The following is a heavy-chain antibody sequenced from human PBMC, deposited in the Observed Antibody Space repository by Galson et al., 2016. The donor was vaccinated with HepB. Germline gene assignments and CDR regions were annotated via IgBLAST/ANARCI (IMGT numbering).Heavy chain of an antibody. D-gene: IGHD2-2*01. CDR3: AKSKDQENVVVLSPRNYALDV. Sequence: SLRLSCAASGFIFRTYGMHWVRQAPGKGLEWVAIISYDGFNKYYADSVKGRFTISRDNSKNTLYLQMNSLRPEVTAVYSCAKSKDQENVVVLSPRNYALDVWGQGTTVTVSS. J-gene: IGHJ6*02. V-gene: IGHV3-30*18. CDR2: ISYDGFNK. CDR1: GFIFRTYG.